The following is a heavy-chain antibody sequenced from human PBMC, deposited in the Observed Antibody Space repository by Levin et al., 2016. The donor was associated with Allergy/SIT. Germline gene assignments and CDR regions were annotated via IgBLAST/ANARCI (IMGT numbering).Heavy chain of an antibody. CDR2: ISPNGDST. D-gene: IGHD6-19*01. CDR1: GFTFETYS. V-gene: IGHV3-23*01. CDR3: AKNSGWYA. Sequence: GGSLRLSCAASGFTFETYSMNWVRQAPGKGLEWLSTISPNGDSTYSADSVRGRFTISRDNSKNTLYLQMNGLRAEDTAVYYCAKNSGWYAWGQGTLVTVSS. J-gene: IGHJ5*02.